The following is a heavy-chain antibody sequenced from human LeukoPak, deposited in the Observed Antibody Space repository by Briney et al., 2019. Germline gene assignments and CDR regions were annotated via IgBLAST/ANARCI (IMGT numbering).Heavy chain of an antibody. V-gene: IGHV4-34*01. CDR1: GGSFSGYY. D-gene: IGHD1-1*01. J-gene: IGHJ6*03. CDR2: IYYSGST. CDR3: ARASVQLEQSGLFAPYYYYYMDV. Sequence: SETLSLTCAVYGGSFSGYYWSWIRQPPGKGLEWIGSIYYSGSTYYNPSLKSRVTISVDTSKNQFSLKPSSVTAADTAVYYCARASVQLEQSGLFAPYYYYYMDVWGKGTTVTISS.